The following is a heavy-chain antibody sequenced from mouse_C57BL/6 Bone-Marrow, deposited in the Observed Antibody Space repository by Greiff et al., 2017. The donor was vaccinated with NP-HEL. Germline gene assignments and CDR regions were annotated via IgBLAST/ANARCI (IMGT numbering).Heavy chain of an antibody. J-gene: IGHJ2*02. CDR3: ASRGYGDDDAFDY. Sequence: EVQLQQSGPELVKPGASVKISCKASGYTFTDYYMNWVKQSHGKSLEWIGYINPNNGGTSYNQKFKGKATLTVDKSSSTAYMQLRSLTSEDSAVYYCASRGYGDDDAFDYWGQGTSLTVSS. CDR1: GYTFTDYY. CDR2: INPNNGGT. D-gene: IGHD2-2*01. V-gene: IGHV1-26*01.